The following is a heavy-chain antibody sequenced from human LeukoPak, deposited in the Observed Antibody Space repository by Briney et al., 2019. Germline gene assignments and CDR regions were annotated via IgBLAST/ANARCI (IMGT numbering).Heavy chain of an antibody. CDR1: GYTFTGYY. J-gene: IGHJ4*02. CDR2: INPNSGGT. Sequence: ASVKVSCKASGYTFTGYYMHWVRQAPGQGLEWMGWINPNSGGTNYAQKFQGRVTMTRDTSISTAYMELSRLRSDDTAVYYCARGFVDLDYYDSSGYYSDFDYWGQGTLVTVSS. CDR3: ARGFVDLDYYDSSGYYSDFDY. D-gene: IGHD3-22*01. V-gene: IGHV1-2*02.